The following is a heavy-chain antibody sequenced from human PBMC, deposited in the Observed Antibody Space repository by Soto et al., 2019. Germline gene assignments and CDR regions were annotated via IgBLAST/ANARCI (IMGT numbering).Heavy chain of an antibody. CDR3: ARHRGTGYNYYYYMDV. D-gene: IGHD3-10*01. V-gene: IGHV4-59*08. J-gene: IGHJ6*03. CDR1: GGSISSYY. Sequence: PSGDPSLTCTVSGGSISSYYWSWIRQPPGKGLEWIGYIYYSGSTNYNPSLKSRVTISVDTSKNQFSLKLSSVTAADTAVYYCARHRGTGYNYYYYMDVWGKGTTVTVSS. CDR2: IYYSGST.